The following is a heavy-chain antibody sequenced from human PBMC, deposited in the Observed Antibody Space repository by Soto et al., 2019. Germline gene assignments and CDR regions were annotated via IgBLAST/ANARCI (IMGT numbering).Heavy chain of an antibody. Sequence: SETLSLTCTVSGGSISTNYWSWIRQPPGKGLEWIGYISSSGYTNYNASLKSRITISIDTSKNQFSLKLTSVTAADTAVYYCASLHGARFDPWGQGTLVTVSX. CDR2: ISSSGYT. CDR1: GGSISTNY. CDR3: ASLHGARFDP. D-gene: IGHD4-17*01. J-gene: IGHJ5*02. V-gene: IGHV4-4*08.